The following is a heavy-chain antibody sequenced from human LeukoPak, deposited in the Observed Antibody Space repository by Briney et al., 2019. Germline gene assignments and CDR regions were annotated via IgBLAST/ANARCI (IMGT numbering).Heavy chain of an antibody. V-gene: IGHV4-4*07. D-gene: IGHD6-19*01. J-gene: IGHJ4*02. CDR3: AREREERGYSSGWYTPYYFDY. CDR1: GGSISSYY. Sequence: SETLSLTCTVSGGSISSYYWSWIRQPAGKGLEWIGRIYTSGSTNYNPSLKSRVTMSVDTSKNQFSLKLSSVTAADTAVYYCAREREERGYSSGWYTPYYFDYWGQGTLVTVSS. CDR2: IYTSGST.